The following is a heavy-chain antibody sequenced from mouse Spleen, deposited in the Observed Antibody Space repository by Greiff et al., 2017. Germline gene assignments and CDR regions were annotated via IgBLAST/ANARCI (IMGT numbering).Heavy chain of an antibody. J-gene: IGHJ2*01. CDR2: ISSGSSTI. V-gene: IGHV5-17*01. Sequence: EVKLVESGGGLVKPGGSLKLSCAASGFTFSDYGMHWVRQAPEKGLEWVAYISSGSSTIYYADTVKGRFTISRDNAKNTLFLQMTSLRSEDTAMYYCARRVSTTVDYFDYWGQGTTLTVSS. D-gene: IGHD1-1*01. CDR3: ARRVSTTVDYFDY. CDR1: GFTFSDYG.